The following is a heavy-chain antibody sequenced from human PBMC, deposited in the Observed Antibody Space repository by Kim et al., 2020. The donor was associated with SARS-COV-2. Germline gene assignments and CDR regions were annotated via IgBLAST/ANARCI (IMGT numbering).Heavy chain of an antibody. V-gene: IGHV3-48*02. CDR2: ISSGGDTI. CDR3: ARGGLQNSFDY. Sequence: GGSLRLSCAASGFSFSMFSMDWVRQAPGKGLEWVAYISSGGDTIHYSDSANGRFTISRDNARNSVSMQMNNLRDEDTAVYYCARGGLQNSFDYWGQGTPVTVSS. D-gene: IGHD5-12*01. J-gene: IGHJ4*02. CDR1: GFSFSMFS.